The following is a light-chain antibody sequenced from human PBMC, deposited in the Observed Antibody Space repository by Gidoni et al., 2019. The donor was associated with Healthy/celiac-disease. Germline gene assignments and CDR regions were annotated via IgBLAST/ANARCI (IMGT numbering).Light chain of an antibody. V-gene: IGKV1-39*01. Sequence: DIQMTQSPSSLSASVGDRVTITIRASQSISSYLNWYQQKPGKAPKLLIYAASSLQSGVPSRFSGSGSGTDFTLTISSLQPEDFATYYCQQSYSTPPVTFGPGTKVDIK. CDR3: QQSYSTPPVT. J-gene: IGKJ3*01. CDR2: AAS. CDR1: QSISSY.